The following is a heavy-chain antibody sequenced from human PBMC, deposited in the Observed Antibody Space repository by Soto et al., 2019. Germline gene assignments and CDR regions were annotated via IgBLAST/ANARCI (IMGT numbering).Heavy chain of an antibody. Sequence: QVQLVQSGAEVKKPGASVKVSCKASGYTFTSYGISWVRQAPGQGLEWMGWISAYNGNTNYAQKLQGRVTMTTDTTTSTAYMELRRLRSDDTAVYYCARVLAIVLMVYATALDYWGQGTLVTVSS. CDR2: ISAYNGNT. CDR1: GYTFTSYG. CDR3: ARVLAIVLMVYATALDY. D-gene: IGHD2-8*01. J-gene: IGHJ4*02. V-gene: IGHV1-18*01.